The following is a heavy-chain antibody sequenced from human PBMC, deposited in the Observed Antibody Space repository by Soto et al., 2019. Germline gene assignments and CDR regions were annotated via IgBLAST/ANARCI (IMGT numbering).Heavy chain of an antibody. D-gene: IGHD6-13*01. Sequence: ESPGQGLEWMGWISAYTANTNYAQNLQGRVTMTADTSTSTAYMELRSLRSDDTPVYYGAREVLGSSSYLDVLVHGTSVTVTS. J-gene: IGHJ6*01. V-gene: IGHV1-18*01. CDR3: AREVLGSSSYLDV. CDR2: ISAYTANT.